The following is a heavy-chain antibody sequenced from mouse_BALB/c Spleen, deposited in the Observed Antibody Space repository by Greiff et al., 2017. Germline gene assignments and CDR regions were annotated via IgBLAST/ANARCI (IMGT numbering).Heavy chain of an antibody. Sequence: EVKLVESGGGLVQPGGSRKLSCAASGFTFSSFGMHWVRQAPEKGLEWVAYISGGSSTIYYADTVKGRFTISRDNPKNTLFLQMTSLRSEDTAMYYCARHDYDGYYFDYWGQGTTLTVSS. CDR3: ARHDYDGYYFDY. D-gene: IGHD2-4*01. V-gene: IGHV5-17*02. J-gene: IGHJ2*01. CDR2: ISGGSSTI. CDR1: GFTFSSFG.